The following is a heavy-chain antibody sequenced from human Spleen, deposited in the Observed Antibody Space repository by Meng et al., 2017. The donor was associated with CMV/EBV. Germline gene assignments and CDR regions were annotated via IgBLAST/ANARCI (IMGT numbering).Heavy chain of an antibody. D-gene: IGHD2-21*01. V-gene: IGHV3-23*01. CDR2: ISGSGATT. Sequence: GGSLRLSCAASGITFSNYAMSWVRQAPGKGLEWVSSISGSGATTYYADSVKGRFTISRDNSKNTLYLQMNSLRAEDTAVYYCAKDLKMESYCGGDCYYGMDVWGQGTTVTVSS. CDR1: GITFSNYA. J-gene: IGHJ6*02. CDR3: AKDLKMESYCGGDCYYGMDV.